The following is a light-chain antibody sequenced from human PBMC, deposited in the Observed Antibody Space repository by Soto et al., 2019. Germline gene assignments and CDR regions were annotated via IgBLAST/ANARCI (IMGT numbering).Light chain of an antibody. Sequence: EIQLTQTPSFLSASVGDRVTITCRASQDISNYLAWYQQKPGKAPKSLIYAAFNLQTGVPSRFSGSGSGTEFTLTISSLQPDDFATYYCQHYNIYSEAFGQGTMADIK. CDR2: AAF. V-gene: IGKV1-16*01. CDR1: QDISNY. CDR3: QHYNIYSEA. J-gene: IGKJ1*01.